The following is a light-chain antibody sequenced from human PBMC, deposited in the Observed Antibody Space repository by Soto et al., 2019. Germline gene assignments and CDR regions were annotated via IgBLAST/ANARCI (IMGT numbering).Light chain of an antibody. Sequence: DIVMTQSPDSLAVSLGERATINCKSSQSVLYSSNNKNYLAWYQQKPGQPPKLLIYWASTRESGVPDRFSGSGSGTDFTLTIISLQAEDVAVYYCQQYYSAPVTFGQGIKLEIK. J-gene: IGKJ2*01. V-gene: IGKV4-1*01. CDR3: QQYYSAPVT. CDR2: WAS. CDR1: QSVLYSSNNKNY.